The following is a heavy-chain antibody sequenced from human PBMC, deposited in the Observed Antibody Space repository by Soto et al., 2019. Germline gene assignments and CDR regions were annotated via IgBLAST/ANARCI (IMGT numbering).Heavy chain of an antibody. V-gene: IGHV1-2*04. CDR2: INPNSGGT. Sequence: ASVKVSCKASGYTFTGYYMHWVRQAPGQGLEWMGWINPNSGGTNYAQKFQGWVTMTRDTSISTAYMELSRLISDDTAVYYCAQSYDYIWGANRFDPWGQGTLVTVSS. J-gene: IGHJ5*02. D-gene: IGHD3-16*01. CDR3: AQSYDYIWGANRFDP. CDR1: GYTFTGYY.